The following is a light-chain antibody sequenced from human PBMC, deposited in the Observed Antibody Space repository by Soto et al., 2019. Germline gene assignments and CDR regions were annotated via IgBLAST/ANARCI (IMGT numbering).Light chain of an antibody. CDR1: SSDVGSYNR. V-gene: IGLV2-18*02. CDR2: EVS. CDR3: NSYTSSSTYV. Sequence: QSALTQPPSVSESPGQSVTISCTGTSSDVGSYNRVSWYQQPPGTAPKLMIYEVSNRPSGVPDRFSGSRSGNTASLTISGLQPEDEADYYCNSYTSSSTYVFGTGTKVTVL. J-gene: IGLJ1*01.